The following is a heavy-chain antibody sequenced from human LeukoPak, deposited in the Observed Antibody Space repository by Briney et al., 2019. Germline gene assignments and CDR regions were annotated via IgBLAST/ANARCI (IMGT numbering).Heavy chain of an antibody. D-gene: IGHD4-17*01. J-gene: IGHJ6*03. CDR1: GFTFSNYG. CDR2: ISGSGDTT. CDR3: AKASGAVTDYYYMDV. V-gene: IGHV3-23*01. Sequence: GGTLRLSRAASGFTFSNYGVSWVRQAPERGLEWVSAISGSGDTTYYADSVKGRFTISRDNSKNTLYLQMNSLRAEDTAVYYCAKASGAVTDYYYMDVWGKGTTVTISS.